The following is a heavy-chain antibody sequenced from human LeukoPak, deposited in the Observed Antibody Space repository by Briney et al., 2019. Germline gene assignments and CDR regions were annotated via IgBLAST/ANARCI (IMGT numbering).Heavy chain of an antibody. CDR1: GVSISGYY. Sequence: SVTLSLNCAVYGVSISGYYWSWIPQPPGKGLRWIGEINHSGSTNYNPFLKSRVTISVNTSKNQFSLKLSSVTAADTAVYYCARAQAYSSGWYGIAPPYNWFNPWGQGTLVTVSS. CDR3: ARAQAYSSGWYGIAPPYNWFNP. CDR2: INHSGST. V-gene: IGHV4-34*01. D-gene: IGHD6-19*01. J-gene: IGHJ5*01.